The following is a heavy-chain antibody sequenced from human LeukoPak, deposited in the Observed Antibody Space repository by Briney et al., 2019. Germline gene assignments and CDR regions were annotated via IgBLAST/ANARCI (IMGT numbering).Heavy chain of an antibody. D-gene: IGHD6-6*01. Sequence: GGSLRLSCAASGFTFSSYWMSWVLQAPGKGLEWVANIKQDGSAKYYVDSVKGRFTISRDNAKNSLYLQMDSLRVEDAAVYYCARDGPDSSSSDFDYWGQGTLVTVSS. J-gene: IGHJ4*02. CDR1: GFTFSSYW. V-gene: IGHV3-7*01. CDR3: ARDGPDSSSSDFDY. CDR2: IKQDGSAK.